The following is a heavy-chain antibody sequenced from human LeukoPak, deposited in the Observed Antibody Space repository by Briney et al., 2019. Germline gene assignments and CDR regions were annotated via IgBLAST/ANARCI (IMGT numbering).Heavy chain of an antibody. CDR3: ASRITIFGVPHDAFDT. CDR1: GYTFTSYG. CDR2: ISAYNGNT. Sequence: ASVKVSCKASGYTFTSYGISWVRQAPGQGLEWMGWISAYNGNTNYAQKLQGRVTMTTDTSTSTAYMELRSLRSDDTAVYYCASRITIFGVPHDAFDTWGQGTMVTVSS. J-gene: IGHJ3*02. V-gene: IGHV1-18*01. D-gene: IGHD3-3*01.